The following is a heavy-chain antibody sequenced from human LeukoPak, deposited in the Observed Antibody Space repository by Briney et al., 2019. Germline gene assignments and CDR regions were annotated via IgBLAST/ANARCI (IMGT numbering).Heavy chain of an antibody. CDR1: GYTFTSYG. Sequence: ASVKVSCKASGYTFTSYGITWVRQAPGQGLEWMGWISADNGNTNYVQKFKGRVTMTTDTSTSTAYMELRSLRSDDTAVYYCARDISPTTVVADFDYWGQGTLVTVSP. J-gene: IGHJ4*02. CDR3: ARDISPTTVVADFDY. V-gene: IGHV1-18*01. CDR2: ISADNGNT. D-gene: IGHD4-23*01.